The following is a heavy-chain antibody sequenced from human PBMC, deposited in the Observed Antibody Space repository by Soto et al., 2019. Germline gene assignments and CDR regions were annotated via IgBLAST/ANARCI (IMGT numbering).Heavy chain of an antibody. CDR1: GGYY. CDR3: ASEGSSYTEH. V-gene: IGHV4-4*07. D-gene: IGHD6-13*01. CDR2: IYSRGNT. J-gene: IGHJ4*02. Sequence: PSETLSLTCTVSGGYYWSWIRQPAGKGLEWIGRIYSRGNTNYNPSLKSRVTMSVDTSKNQVSLKLRSVTAADTAVYYCASEGSSYTEHWGQGTLVTVSS.